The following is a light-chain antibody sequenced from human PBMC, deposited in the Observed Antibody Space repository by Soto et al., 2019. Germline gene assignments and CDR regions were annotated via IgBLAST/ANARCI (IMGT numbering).Light chain of an antibody. CDR2: GAS. CDR1: QSVFSS. Sequence: EIVMTQSPATLSVSPGGRATLSCRASQSVFSSLAWYQQKPGQAPRLLIYGASSRATGIPDRFSGSGSGTDFTLTISRLEPEDFAVYYCQQYGSSPRTFGQGTKVDIK. CDR3: QQYGSSPRT. V-gene: IGKV3-20*01. J-gene: IGKJ1*01.